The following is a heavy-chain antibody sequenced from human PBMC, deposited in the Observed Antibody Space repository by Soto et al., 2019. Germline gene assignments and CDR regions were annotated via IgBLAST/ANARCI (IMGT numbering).Heavy chain of an antibody. J-gene: IGHJ6*02. Sequence: SETLSLTCTVSGGSISSGDYYWSWIRQPPGKGLEWIGYIYYSGSTYYNPSLKSRVTISVDTSKNQFSLKLSSVTAADTAVYYCARDQRDDYTYYYYYGMDVWGQGTTVTVSS. CDR2: IYYSGST. CDR1: GGSISSGDYY. D-gene: IGHD4-4*01. CDR3: ARDQRDDYTYYYYYGMDV. V-gene: IGHV4-30-4*01.